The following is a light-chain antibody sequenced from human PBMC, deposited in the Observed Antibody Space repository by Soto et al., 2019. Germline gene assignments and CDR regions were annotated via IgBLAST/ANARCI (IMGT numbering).Light chain of an antibody. J-gene: IGKJ1*01. CDR3: LQYNTYPWT. Sequence: DIHMTQSPSTLSASVGDRVTITCRASQSISPWLAWYQQKPGKPPNLLIYKASSLESGVPARFSGSGSGTEFTLTISSLQPDDFATYYCLQYNTYPWTFGQGTKVDIK. CDR2: KAS. V-gene: IGKV1-5*03. CDR1: QSISPW.